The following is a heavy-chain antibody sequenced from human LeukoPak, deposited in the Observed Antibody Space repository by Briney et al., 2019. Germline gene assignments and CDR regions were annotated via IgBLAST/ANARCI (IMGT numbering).Heavy chain of an antibody. J-gene: IGHJ4*02. V-gene: IGHV3-7*01. CDR3: ARDGDGYFN. CDR1: GFTFSRSW. Sequence: GGSLTLSCAASGFTFSRSWMSWVRQTSVKGLEWVANIKHDGRETYYVDSVKGRFTISRDNAKDSLHLQMNSLRVEDTAVYYCARDGDGYFNWGQGTPVTVSS. CDR2: IKHDGRET. D-gene: IGHD2-21*01.